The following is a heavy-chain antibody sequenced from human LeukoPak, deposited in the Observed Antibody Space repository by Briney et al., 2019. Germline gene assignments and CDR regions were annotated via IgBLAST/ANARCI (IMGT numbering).Heavy chain of an antibody. J-gene: IGHJ4*02. CDR1: GYSFTSNY. V-gene: IGHV1-46*01. D-gene: IGHD5-24*01. CDR3: ARANVEVATRY. Sequence: ASVTVSCKASGYSFTSNYIHWVRQAPGQGLEWMGMIYPRDGSTSYAQKFQGRVTVTRDTSTSTVHMELSGLRSEDTAVYYCARANVEVATRYWGQGTLVTVSS. CDR2: IYPRDGST.